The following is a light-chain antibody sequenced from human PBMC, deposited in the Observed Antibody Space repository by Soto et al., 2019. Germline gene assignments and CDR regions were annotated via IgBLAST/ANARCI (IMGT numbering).Light chain of an antibody. V-gene: IGLV2-14*01. J-gene: IGLJ1*01. CDR2: DVS. Sequence: QSVLTQPASVSGSPGQTITISCTGTSRDVGGYNYASWYQQHPGKAPKLMIYDVSNRPSGVSNRFSGSKSGNTASLTISGLQAEDEADYYCSSYTSSSTLFGTGTKVTVL. CDR3: SSYTSSSTL. CDR1: SRDVGGYNY.